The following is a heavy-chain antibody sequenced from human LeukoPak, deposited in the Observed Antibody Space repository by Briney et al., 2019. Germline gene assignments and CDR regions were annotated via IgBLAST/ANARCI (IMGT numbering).Heavy chain of an antibody. CDR3: ARDAGGAFGNYVNYFDY. CDR2: IWYDGTNI. D-gene: IGHD4-11*01. J-gene: IGHJ4*02. V-gene: IGHV3-33*01. CDR1: GLILSSYG. Sequence: GTSLRLSCAASGLILSSYGIHWVRQAPGKGREWVAVIWYDGTNIYYGDSVKGRFSISRDNSKNTVYLQMDSLRAEDTAVYYCARDAGGAFGNYVNYFDYWGQGTLVTVSS.